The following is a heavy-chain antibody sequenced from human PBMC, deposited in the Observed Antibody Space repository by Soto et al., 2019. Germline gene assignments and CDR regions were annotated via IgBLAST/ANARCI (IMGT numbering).Heavy chain of an antibody. J-gene: IGHJ5*02. D-gene: IGHD1-7*01. V-gene: IGHV6-1*01. Sequence: SQTLSLTCAISGDCVSSNSAAWNWIRQSPSRGLEWLGRTYYRSKWYNDYAVSVKSRITINPDTSKNQFSLQLNSVTPEDTAVYYCARDHELFDEGWFDPWGQGTLVTVSS. CDR3: ARDHELFDEGWFDP. CDR1: GDCVSSNSAA. CDR2: TYYRSKWYN.